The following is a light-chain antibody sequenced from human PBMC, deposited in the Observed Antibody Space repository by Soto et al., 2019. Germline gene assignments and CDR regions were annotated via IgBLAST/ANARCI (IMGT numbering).Light chain of an antibody. J-gene: IGLJ2*01. CDR3: SSYTSSSTPWVV. CDR1: SSDVGGYNY. Sequence: QSALTQPASVSGSPGQSITISCTGTSSDVGGYNYVSWYQQHPGKAPKLMIYEVSNRPSGVSNRFSGSKSGNTASPTISGLQAEDEADYYCSSYTSSSTPWVVFGGGTK. V-gene: IGLV2-14*01. CDR2: EVS.